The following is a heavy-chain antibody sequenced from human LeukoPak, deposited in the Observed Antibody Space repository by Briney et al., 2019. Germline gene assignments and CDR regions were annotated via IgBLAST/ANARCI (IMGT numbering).Heavy chain of an antibody. CDR2: ISYDGSNK. J-gene: IGHJ4*02. Sequence: GGSLRLSCAASGFTFSSYGMHWVRQAPGKGLEWVAVISYDGSNKYYADSVKGRFTISRDNSKNTLYLQMNSLRAKDTAVYYCAKDYSSGWYRVFDYWGQGTLVTVSS. V-gene: IGHV3-30*18. CDR1: GFTFSSYG. CDR3: AKDYSSGWYRVFDY. D-gene: IGHD6-19*01.